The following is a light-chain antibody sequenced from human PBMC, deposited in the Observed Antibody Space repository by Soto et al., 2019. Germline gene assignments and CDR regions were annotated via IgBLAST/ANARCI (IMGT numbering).Light chain of an antibody. CDR3: QQSYSTPYT. CDR2: AAS. CDR1: QTISSY. J-gene: IGKJ2*01. Sequence: DIQMTQSPSSLSASVGDRVTITCRASQTISSYLTWFQQKPGKAPKLLIYAASSLQSAVPSRFSGSGSGTDFTLTISSLQTEDFATYYCQQSYSTPYTFGQGTKLEIK. V-gene: IGKV1-39*01.